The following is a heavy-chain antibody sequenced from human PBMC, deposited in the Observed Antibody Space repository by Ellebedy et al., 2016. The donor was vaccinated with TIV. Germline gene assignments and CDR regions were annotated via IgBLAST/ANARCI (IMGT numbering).Heavy chain of an antibody. CDR3: ARGDSSSWYVFFDY. J-gene: IGHJ4*02. V-gene: IGHV4-59*01. CDR1: GGSISSYY. CDR2: IYYSGST. Sequence: MPSETLSLTCTVSGGSISSYYWSWIRQPPGKGLEWIGYIYYSGSTYYNPSLKSRVTISVDTSNDQFSLKLSSVTAADTAVYYCARGDSSSWYVFFDYWGQGNLVTVSS. D-gene: IGHD6-13*01.